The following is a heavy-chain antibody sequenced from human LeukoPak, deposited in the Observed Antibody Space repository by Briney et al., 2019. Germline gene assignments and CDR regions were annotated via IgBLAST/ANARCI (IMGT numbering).Heavy chain of an antibody. D-gene: IGHD1-26*01. V-gene: IGHV3-21*01. J-gene: IGHJ4*02. CDR1: GFTFSSYS. CDR2: ISSSSSYI. CDR3: ATDTELEGGATPGLTRY. Sequence: PGGSLRLSCAASGFTFSSYSMNWVRQAPGKGLEWVSSISSSSSYIYYADSVKGRFTISRDNAKNSLYLQMNSLRAEDTAVYYCATDTELEGGATPGLTRYWGQGTLVTVSS.